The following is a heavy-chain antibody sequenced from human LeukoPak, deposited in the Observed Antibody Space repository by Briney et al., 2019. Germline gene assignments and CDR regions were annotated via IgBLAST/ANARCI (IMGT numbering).Heavy chain of an antibody. CDR1: GGSISSSSYY. CDR2: IYYSGST. Sequence: SETLSLTCTVSGGSISSSSYYWGWIRQPPGKGLEWIGSIYYSGSTYYNPSLKSRVTISVDTSKNQFSLKLSSVTAADTAVYYCARGRSVAGTSSYYMGVWGKGTTVIISS. J-gene: IGHJ6*03. D-gene: IGHD6-19*01. V-gene: IGHV4-39*01. CDR3: ARGRSVAGTSSYYMGV.